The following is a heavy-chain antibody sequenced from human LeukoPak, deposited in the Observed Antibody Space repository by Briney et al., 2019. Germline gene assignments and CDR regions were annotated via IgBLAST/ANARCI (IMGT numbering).Heavy chain of an antibody. Sequence: PGGSLRLSCAASGFNFDEYAMYWVRQAPGKGLEWVSLISGDGGTTSYADSVKGRFTISRDNSENSPNLQMKSLRSEDTALYYCAKARRSGTHYFDFHFWGQGTLVTVSS. CDR1: GFNFDEYA. D-gene: IGHD1-26*01. V-gene: IGHV3-43*02. J-gene: IGHJ4*02. CDR2: ISGDGGTT. CDR3: AKARRSGTHYFDFHF.